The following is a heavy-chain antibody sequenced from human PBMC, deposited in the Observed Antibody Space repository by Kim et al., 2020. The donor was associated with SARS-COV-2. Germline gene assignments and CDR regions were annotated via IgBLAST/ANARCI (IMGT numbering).Heavy chain of an antibody. J-gene: IGHJ6*02. CDR2: ISAYNGNT. D-gene: IGHD6-13*01. V-gene: IGHV1-18*04. Sequence: ASVKVSCKASGYTFTSHGISWVRQAPGQGLEWMGWISAYNGNTNYAQKLQGRVTMTTDTSTSTAYMELRSLRSDDTAVYYCARGWGSSRWHSLFGDYYYGMDVWGQGTTVTVSS. CDR3: ARGWGSSRWHSLFGDYYYGMDV. CDR1: GYTFTSHG.